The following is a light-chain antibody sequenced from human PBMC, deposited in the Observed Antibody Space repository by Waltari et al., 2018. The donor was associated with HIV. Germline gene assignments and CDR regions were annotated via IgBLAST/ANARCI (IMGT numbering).Light chain of an antibody. CDR1: SSNIWSTY. CDR2: DNT. CDR3: GTWDSSLGGWV. J-gene: IGLJ3*02. V-gene: IGLV1-51*01. Sequence: QSVLTQTPSVSAAPGQKVTISCSGSSSNIWSTYVSWYQQHPGAAPKLLIYDNTGRPAGSPDRFAGSKAGTSATLGITGLQTGDEADYYCGTWDSSLGGWVFGGGTKLAVL.